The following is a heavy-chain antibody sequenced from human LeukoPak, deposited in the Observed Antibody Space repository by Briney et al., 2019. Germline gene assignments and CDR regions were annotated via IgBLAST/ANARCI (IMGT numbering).Heavy chain of an antibody. D-gene: IGHD3-9*01. V-gene: IGHV4-38-2*02. J-gene: IGHJ4*02. CDR2: INHSGIT. Sequence: PSETLSLTCTVSSYSISGGYYWGWIRQPPGKGLEWIASINHSGITYYNPSLKSRVTISVDTSKNQFSLKVTSVTAADTAVYYCGRDRPTGYYDYWGQGTLVTVSS. CDR3: GRDRPTGYYDY. CDR1: SYSISGGYY.